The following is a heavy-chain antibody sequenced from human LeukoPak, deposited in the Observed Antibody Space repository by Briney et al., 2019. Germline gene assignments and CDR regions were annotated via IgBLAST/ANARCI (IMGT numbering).Heavy chain of an antibody. CDR2: ISDSGGST. CDR1: GFTFSNYA. Sequence: GGSLRLSCAASGFTFSNYAMSWVRQAPGKGLEWVSTISDSGGSTYYADSVKGRFTISRDNDKNTLYLQMNSLRAEDTAVYYCAKAKTTYYYDSSGYYDYWGQGTLVTVSS. CDR3: AKAKTTYYYDSSGYYDY. V-gene: IGHV3-23*01. D-gene: IGHD3-22*01. J-gene: IGHJ4*02.